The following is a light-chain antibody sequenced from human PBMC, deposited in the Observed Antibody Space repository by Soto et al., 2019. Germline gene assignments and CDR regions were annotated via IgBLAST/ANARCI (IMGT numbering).Light chain of an antibody. CDR3: SSYAGGNKMV. CDR2: EVN. CDR1: GRDVGGYVY. V-gene: IGLV2-8*01. J-gene: IGLJ2*01. Sequence: QSALTQPPSASGSPGASVTMSCSGTGRDVGGYVYVSWFQQHPGKAPKLIIFEVNKRPSGVPDRFSGSRSGNTASLTVSGLQLEDEADYYCSSYAGGNKMVFGGGTKVTVL.